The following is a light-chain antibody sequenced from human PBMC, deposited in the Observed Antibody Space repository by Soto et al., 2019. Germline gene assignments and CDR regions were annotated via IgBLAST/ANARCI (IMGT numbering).Light chain of an antibody. CDR3: QQRSDWPLT. Sequence: ELVLTQSPTTLSLSPGERATLSCRASQSVSSYFAWYQQKPGQAPRLLIYDASTRAAGIPARFSGSGSGTDFTLTISSLEPEDFAVYYCQQRSDWPLTFGGGTKVEIK. J-gene: IGKJ4*01. CDR1: QSVSSY. CDR2: DAS. V-gene: IGKV3-11*01.